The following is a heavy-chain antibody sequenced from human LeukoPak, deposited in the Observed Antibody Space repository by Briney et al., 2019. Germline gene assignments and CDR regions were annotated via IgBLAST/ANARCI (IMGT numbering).Heavy chain of an antibody. CDR1: GFTFNTYW. J-gene: IGHJ4*02. CDR3: ARSAYCGSHCHYYFDY. D-gene: IGHD2-21*02. V-gene: IGHV3-74*01. CDR2: INSDGSST. Sequence: PGGSLRLSCAASGFTFNTYWMHWVRQVPGKGLVWVSRINSDGSSTSYADSVKGRFAISRDNAQNTLYLQMNSLRAEDTAVYYCARSAYCGSHCHYYFDYWGQGTLVTVSS.